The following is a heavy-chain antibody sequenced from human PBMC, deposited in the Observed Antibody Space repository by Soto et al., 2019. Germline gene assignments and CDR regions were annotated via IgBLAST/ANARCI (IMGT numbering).Heavy chain of an antibody. J-gene: IGHJ3*02. V-gene: IGHV3-30*18. CDR3: AKTMYYYDSSGSSRDAFDI. CDR2: ISYDGSNK. CDR1: GFTFSSYG. Sequence: PGGSLRLSCAASGFTFSSYGMHWVRQAPGKGLEWVAVISYDGSNKYYADSVKGRFTISRDNSKNTLYLQMNSLRAEDTAVYYCAKTMYYYDSSGSSRDAFDIWGQGTMVTVSS. D-gene: IGHD3-22*01.